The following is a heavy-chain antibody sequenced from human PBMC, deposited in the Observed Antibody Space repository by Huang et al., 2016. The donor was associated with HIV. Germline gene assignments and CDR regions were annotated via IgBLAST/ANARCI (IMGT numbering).Heavy chain of an antibody. CDR1: GYNFDSYW. D-gene: IGHD3-10*01. J-gene: IGHJ4*02. V-gene: IGHV5-51*01. CDR2: IYPGDSDT. Sequence: EVHLVQSGAEVKEPGESLKISCQASGYNFDSYWIGWVRQMPGKGLEWWGVIYPGDSDTRYDPSFQGQVTISADQSINTAYLQWSSLKASDTAIYFCARQGLWLPPTDPFDYWGQGTPVTVSA. CDR3: ARQGLWLPPTDPFDY.